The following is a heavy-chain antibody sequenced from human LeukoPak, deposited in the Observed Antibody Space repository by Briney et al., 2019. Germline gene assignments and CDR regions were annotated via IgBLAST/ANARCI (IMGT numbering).Heavy chain of an antibody. CDR3: ARDSGLSGGSWPLDY. Sequence: ASVKVSCKASGYTFTSYGISWLRQAPGQGLEWMGWISAYNGNTNYAQKLQGRVTMTTDTSTSTAYMELRSLRSDDTAVYYCARDSGLSGGSWPLDYWGQGTLVTVSS. V-gene: IGHV1-18*01. CDR2: ISAYNGNT. D-gene: IGHD2-15*01. J-gene: IGHJ4*02. CDR1: GYTFTSYG.